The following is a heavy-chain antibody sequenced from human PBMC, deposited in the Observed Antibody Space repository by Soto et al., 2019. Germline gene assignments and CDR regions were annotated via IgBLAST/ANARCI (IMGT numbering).Heavy chain of an antibody. Sequence: EVQLVESGGGLVKPGGSLRLSCAASGFTFSSYSMNWVRQAPGKGLEWVSSISSSSSYIYYADSVKGRFTISRDNAKNSLYLQMNSLRAEDTAVYYCARVGYDYVWGSYRYSYFDYWGQGTLVTVSS. CDR3: ARVGYDYVWGSYRYSYFDY. J-gene: IGHJ4*02. D-gene: IGHD3-16*02. V-gene: IGHV3-21*01. CDR1: GFTFSSYS. CDR2: ISSSSSYI.